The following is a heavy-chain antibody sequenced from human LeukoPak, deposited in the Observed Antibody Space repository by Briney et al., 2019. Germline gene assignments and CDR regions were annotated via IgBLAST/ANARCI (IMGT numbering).Heavy chain of an antibody. CDR3: ARGESDWSSLGYFYHYMDV. CDR1: GGSINSGTYY. J-gene: IGHJ6*03. V-gene: IGHV4-61*02. Sequence: SETLSLTCTVSGGSINSGTYYWTWIRQPAGKRLEWIGRIYTSGSTNYKPSLKSRVTISVDASKNQFSLKLGSVTAADTAVYYCARGESDWSSLGYFYHYMDVWGKGTTVTISS. CDR2: IYTSGST. D-gene: IGHD3-9*01.